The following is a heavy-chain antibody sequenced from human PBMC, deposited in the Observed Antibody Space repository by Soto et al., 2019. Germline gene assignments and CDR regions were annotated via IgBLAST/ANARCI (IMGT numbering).Heavy chain of an antibody. J-gene: IGHJ3*02. CDR1: GGSISSGGYY. D-gene: IGHD3-10*01. CDR2: IYYIGST. Sequence: PPETLSLTCTVSGGSISSGGYYWSWIRQHPGKGLEWIGYIYYIGSTYYNPSLKSRVSISVDTSKNQFSLKLSSVTAADTAVYYCARFYMVRGVMGAFDIWGQGTMVTVSS. V-gene: IGHV4-31*03. CDR3: ARFYMVRGVMGAFDI.